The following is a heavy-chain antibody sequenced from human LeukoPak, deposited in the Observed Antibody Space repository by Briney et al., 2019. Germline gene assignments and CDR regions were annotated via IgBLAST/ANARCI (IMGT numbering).Heavy chain of an antibody. V-gene: IGHV5-51*01. CDR2: IFPHESDI. J-gene: IGHJ6*02. D-gene: IGHD2-2*02. CDR1: GYSFMDYW. CDR3: ARYGLYGCSSTNCFTSYFCYGMDV. Sequence: KPGESLKISCKWSGYSFMDYWIGWVRQMPGKGPEWMGFIFPHESDIKYSPSFQGQVTISVDKSISTAYVQWSSLKASDTAMYYCARYGLYGCSSTNCFTSYFCYGMDVWGQGTTVTVSS.